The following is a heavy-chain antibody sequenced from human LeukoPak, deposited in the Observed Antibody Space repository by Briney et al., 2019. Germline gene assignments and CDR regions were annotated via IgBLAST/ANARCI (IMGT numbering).Heavy chain of an antibody. CDR3: ARDQEAAAAGPGLYGFDP. CDR1: GGSISYYC. Sequence: SETLSLTCTVSGGSISYYCWTWIRQPPGKGLEWIGYIHYSGSTNYNPSLKSRVTISVDTSKNQFSLKLSSVTAADTAVYYCARDQEAAAAGPGLYGFDPWGQGTLVTVSS. V-gene: IGHV4-59*01. D-gene: IGHD6-13*01. J-gene: IGHJ5*02. CDR2: IHYSGST.